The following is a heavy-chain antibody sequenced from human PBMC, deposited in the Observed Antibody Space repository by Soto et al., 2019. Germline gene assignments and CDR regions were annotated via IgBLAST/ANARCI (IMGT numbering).Heavy chain of an antibody. D-gene: IGHD2-8*02. Sequence: RGESLKISCQASGYSFSNFWIAWVRQMPGEGLEWLGITYPDDSDTRYSPSFLGQVTISADKSIKTTYLQWSSLKASDTAIYFCASSVLVTSTMNYFDLWGQGTLVTVS. CDR1: GYSFSNFW. V-gene: IGHV5-51*01. CDR3: ASSVLVTSTMNYFDL. CDR2: TYPDDSDT. J-gene: IGHJ4*02.